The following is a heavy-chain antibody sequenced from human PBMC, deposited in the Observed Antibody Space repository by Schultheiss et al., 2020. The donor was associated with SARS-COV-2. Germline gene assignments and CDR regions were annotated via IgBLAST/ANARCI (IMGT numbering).Heavy chain of an antibody. V-gene: IGHV4-30-2*01. Sequence: SETLSLTCAVSGGSISSGGYSWSWIRQPPGKGLEWIGYIYHSGSTYYNPSLKSRVTISVDRSKNQFSLKLSSVTAADTAVYYCARAEAGNWNPPWFDPWGQGTLVTVSS. CDR3: ARAEAGNWNPPWFDP. CDR2: IYHSGST. D-gene: IGHD1-1*01. J-gene: IGHJ5*02. CDR1: GGSISSGGYS.